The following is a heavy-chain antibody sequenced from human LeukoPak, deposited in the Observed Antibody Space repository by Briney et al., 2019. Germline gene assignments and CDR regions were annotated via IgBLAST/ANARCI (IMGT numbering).Heavy chain of an antibody. J-gene: IGHJ6*02. CDR3: AKEEGAYTLRYQYGMDV. CDR1: GFTFSSYA. Sequence: GRSLRLSCAASGFTFSSYAMHWVRQAPGKGLEWVAVISYDGSNKYYADSVKGRFTISRDNSKTTLYLQMNNLRVEDTAVYYCAKEEGAYTLRYQYGMDVWGQGTTVTVSS. V-gene: IGHV3-30-3*01. CDR2: ISYDGSNK. D-gene: IGHD2-2*01.